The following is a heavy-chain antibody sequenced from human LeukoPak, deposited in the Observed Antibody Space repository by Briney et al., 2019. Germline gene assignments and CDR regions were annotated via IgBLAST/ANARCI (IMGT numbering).Heavy chain of an antibody. J-gene: IGHJ6*02. Sequence: SETLSLTCSVSGXSISSSSYHWGWIRQPPGKGLEWIASVYYTGTTYYNPSLRSRVTISLDTSENQYSLKLTSVIAADTAVYYCVKYYYYYGMDVWGQGTTVTVSS. CDR2: VYYTGTT. CDR3: VKYYYYYGMDV. CDR1: GXSISSSSYH. V-gene: IGHV4-39*01.